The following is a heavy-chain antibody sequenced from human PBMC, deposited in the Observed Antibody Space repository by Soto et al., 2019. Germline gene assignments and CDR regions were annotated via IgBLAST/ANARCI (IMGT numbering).Heavy chain of an antibody. V-gene: IGHV4-4*02. CDR3: AHRRIVGVAI. D-gene: IGHD1-26*01. J-gene: IGHJ4*02. CDR2: IFHSGST. CDR1: GGSISNSNW. Sequence: QVQLQESGPGLVKPSGTLSLTCAVFGGSISNSNWWTWVRQPPGKGLDWIVEIFHSGSTNYNSSLMGRVTISVDKANNQFSLKLSSVTAADTAVYYCAHRRIVGVAIWGQGTLVTVSS.